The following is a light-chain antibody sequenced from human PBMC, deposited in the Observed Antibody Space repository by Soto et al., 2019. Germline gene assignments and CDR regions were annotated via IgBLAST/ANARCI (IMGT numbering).Light chain of an antibody. V-gene: IGLV1-44*01. CDR3: AVWDDNLKGL. Sequence: HSALTQPPSMSGTPGQRVTISCSGSRSNIGGNAVTWYQQVPGTAPKLLIYANDQRPSGVSDRFSGSKSATSASLAISGLQSEDEADYYCAVWDDNLKGLFGGGTQLTVL. CDR2: AND. J-gene: IGLJ2*01. CDR1: RSNIGGNA.